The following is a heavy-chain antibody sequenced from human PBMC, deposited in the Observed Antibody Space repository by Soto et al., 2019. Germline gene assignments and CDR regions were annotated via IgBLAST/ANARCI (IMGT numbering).Heavy chain of an antibody. J-gene: IGHJ6*02. D-gene: IGHD3-10*01. CDR1: GYTFTSYY. V-gene: IGHV1-46*01. Sequence: QVQLVQSGAEVKKPGALVKVSCKASGYTFTSYYMHWVRQAPGQGLEWMGIINPSGGSTSYAQKFQGRVTMTRDTSTSTVYMELSSLRSEDTAVYYCALLWFGDGDVWGQGTTVTVSS. CDR2: INPSGGST. CDR3: ALLWFGDGDV.